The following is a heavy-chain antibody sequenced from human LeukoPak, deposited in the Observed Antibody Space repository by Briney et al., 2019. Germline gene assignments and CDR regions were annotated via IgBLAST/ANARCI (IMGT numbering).Heavy chain of an antibody. J-gene: IGHJ5*02. CDR2: MRSKGFGGTV. V-gene: IGHV3-49*04. CDR3: SRGGSWKGWFDP. CDR1: GFTSGDYA. D-gene: IGHD6-6*01. Sequence: PRGCLRLSCTASGFTSGDYAMSWVRQAPGKGLERVGFMRSKGFGGTVEYAASVKGRFTISRDDSKSIAYLQMNSLQTEDTAVYYCSRGGSWKGWFDPWGQGTLVTVSS.